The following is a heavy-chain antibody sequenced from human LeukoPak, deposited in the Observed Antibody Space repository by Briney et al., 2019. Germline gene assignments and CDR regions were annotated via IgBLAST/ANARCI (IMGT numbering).Heavy chain of an antibody. D-gene: IGHD5-24*01. V-gene: IGHV3-48*03. J-gene: IGHJ4*02. CDR3: ARTIEMATISYFDY. CDR1: GFTFSSYE. CDR2: ISSSDSTI. Sequence: GGSLRLSCAASGFTFSSYEMHWVRQAPGKGLEWVSYISSSDSTIYYADSVKGRFTISRDNAKNSPYLQMNSLRAGDTAVYYCARTIEMATISYFDYWGQGTLVTVSS.